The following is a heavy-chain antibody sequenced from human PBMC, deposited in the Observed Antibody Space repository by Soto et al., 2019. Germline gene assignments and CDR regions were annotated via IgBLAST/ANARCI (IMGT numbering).Heavy chain of an antibody. D-gene: IGHD3-22*01. J-gene: IGHJ6*02. Sequence: QVPLVESGGGVVQPGRSLRLSCAASGFTFSSYGMHWVRQAPGQGLEWVAVISYDGSNKYYADSVKGRFTISRDNSKNTLYLQMNSLRAEDTAVYYCAKDLRYYDDSSGYPTEQEVYYSGMYVWGQGTTVTVSS. CDR3: AKDLRYYDDSSGYPTEQEVYYSGMYV. CDR1: GFTFSSYG. CDR2: ISYDGSNK. V-gene: IGHV3-30*18.